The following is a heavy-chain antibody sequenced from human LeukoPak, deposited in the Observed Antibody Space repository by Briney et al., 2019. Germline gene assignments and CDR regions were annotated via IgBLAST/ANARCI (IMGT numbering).Heavy chain of an antibody. D-gene: IGHD3-3*01. CDR1: GYTFTSYA. CDR3: SIYDFWSGYSGDY. CDR2: LSAGNGNT. V-gene: IGHV1-3*01. Sequence: ASVKVSCKASGYTFTSYAIHWVRQAPGQRLEWMGWLSAGNGNTKYSQKFQGRVTITRDTSASTVYMELSSLRSEDTAVYYCSIYDFWSGYSGDYWGQGTLVTVSS. J-gene: IGHJ4*02.